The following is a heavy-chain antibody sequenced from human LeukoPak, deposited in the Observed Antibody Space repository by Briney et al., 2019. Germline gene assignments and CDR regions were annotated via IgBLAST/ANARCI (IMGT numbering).Heavy chain of an antibody. J-gene: IGHJ4*02. Sequence: GGSLRPSCVASGFTFTNYEMNWVRQAPGKGLEWVSYISNSGSTIYYADSMKGRFTISRDNAKNSLYLQMNSLRAEDTAVYYCTRDYGDYRFDYWGQGTLVTVSS. D-gene: IGHD4-17*01. CDR1: GFTFTNYE. V-gene: IGHV3-48*03. CDR2: ISNSGSTI. CDR3: TRDYGDYRFDY.